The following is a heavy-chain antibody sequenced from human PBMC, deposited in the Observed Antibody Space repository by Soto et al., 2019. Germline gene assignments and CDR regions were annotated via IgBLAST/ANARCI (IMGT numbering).Heavy chain of an antibody. J-gene: IGHJ6*02. D-gene: IGHD6-6*01. V-gene: IGHV3-48*02. CDR2: ISSGSTTI. Sequence: GGSLRLSCAASGFTFSSYSMNWVRQAPGKGLEWVSYISSGSTTIYYADSVKGRFTISRDNAKNSLYLQMNSLRDEDTAVYYCARDGYSSSSYSYYYGMDVWGQGTTVTV. CDR1: GFTFSSYS. CDR3: ARDGYSSSSYSYYYGMDV.